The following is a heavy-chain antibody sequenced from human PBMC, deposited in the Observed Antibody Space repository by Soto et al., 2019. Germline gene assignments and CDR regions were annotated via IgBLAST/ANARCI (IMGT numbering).Heavy chain of an antibody. CDR2: ISYDGSNK. D-gene: IGHD6-6*01. V-gene: IGHV3-30-3*01. CDR1: GFTFSSYA. J-gene: IGHJ4*02. CDR3: ARGSVRTAPGIYSSSSGVEGY. Sequence: GGALRLSCSSSGFTFSSYAMQWVRQAPGKGLEWVAFISYDGSNKYYADSVKGRFTISRDNSKNTLYLQMNSLRDEDTAVYYCARGSVRTAPGIYSSSSGVEGYWGQGTMVTVSS.